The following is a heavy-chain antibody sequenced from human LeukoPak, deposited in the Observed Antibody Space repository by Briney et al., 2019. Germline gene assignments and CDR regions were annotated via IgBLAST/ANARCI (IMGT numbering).Heavy chain of an antibody. V-gene: IGHV4-34*01. J-gene: IGHJ5*02. CDR2: INHSGST. Sequence: PSETLSLTCAVYGGSFSGYYWSWIRQPPGKGLEWIGEINHSGSTNYNPSLKSRVTISVDTSKNQFSLKLSSVTAADTAVYYCATSNVSSWYEGNWFDPWGQGTLVTVSS. CDR3: ATSNVSSWYEGNWFDP. D-gene: IGHD6-13*01. CDR1: GGSFSGYY.